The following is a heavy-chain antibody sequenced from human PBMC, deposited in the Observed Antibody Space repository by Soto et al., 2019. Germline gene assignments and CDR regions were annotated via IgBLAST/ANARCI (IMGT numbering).Heavy chain of an antibody. J-gene: IGHJ4*02. CDR3: ARTRSDYGDYISPAHDY. CDR2: IYYSGSP. D-gene: IGHD4-17*01. Sequence: QLQLQESGPGLVKPSETLSLTCTVSGGSISSSSYYWGWIRQPPGKGLEWIGSIYYSGSPYYNPSLKSRVTISVDTSKNQFSLKLSSVTAADTAVYYCARTRSDYGDYISPAHDYWGQGTLVTVSS. V-gene: IGHV4-39*01. CDR1: GGSISSSSYY.